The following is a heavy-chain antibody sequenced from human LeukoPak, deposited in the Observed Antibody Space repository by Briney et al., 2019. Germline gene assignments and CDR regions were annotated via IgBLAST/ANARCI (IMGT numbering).Heavy chain of an antibody. CDR3: AKAGLVVVAATHFDY. J-gene: IGHJ4*02. D-gene: IGHD2-15*01. CDR2: IKRDGSDR. V-gene: IGHV3-7*03. Sequence: GGSLRLSCAASGFTFSSYWMSWVRQAPGKGLEWVANIKRDGSDRYYVGSVEGRFTISRDNAKNSLYLQMNSLRAEDTAVYYCAKAGLVVVAATHFDYWGQGTLVTVSS. CDR1: GFTFSSYW.